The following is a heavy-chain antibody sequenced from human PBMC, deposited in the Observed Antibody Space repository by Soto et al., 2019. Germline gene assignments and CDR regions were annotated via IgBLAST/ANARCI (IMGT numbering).Heavy chain of an antibody. CDR3: ARHRYSSSWTTPSWGMDV. D-gene: IGHD6-13*01. CDR1: GYSFTSYW. CDR2: IYPGDSDT. J-gene: IGHJ6*02. V-gene: IGHV5-51*01. Sequence: PGESLKISCKGSGYSFTSYWIGWVRQMPGKGLEWMGIIYPGDSDTRYSPSFQGQVTISADKSISTAYLQWSSLKASDTAMYYCARHRYSSSWTTPSWGMDVWGQGTTVTVSS.